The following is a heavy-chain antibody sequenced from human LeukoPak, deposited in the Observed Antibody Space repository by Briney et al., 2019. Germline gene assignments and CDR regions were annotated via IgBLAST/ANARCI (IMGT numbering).Heavy chain of an antibody. CDR3: AKDRYYYGSGYYYYMDV. CDR2: ISYDGSNK. V-gene: IGHV3-30*04. Sequence: PGRSLRLSCAASGFTFSSYAMHWVRQAPGKGLEWVAVISYDGSNKYYADSVKGRFTISRDNSKNTLYLQMNSLRAEDTAVYYCAKDRYYYGSGYYYYMDVWGKGTTVTVSS. J-gene: IGHJ6*03. D-gene: IGHD3-10*01. CDR1: GFTFSSYA.